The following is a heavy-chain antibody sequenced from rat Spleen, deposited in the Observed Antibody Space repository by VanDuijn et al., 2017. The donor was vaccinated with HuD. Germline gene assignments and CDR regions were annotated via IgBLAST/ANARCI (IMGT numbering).Heavy chain of an antibody. CDR3: ARQDTSGYSNWFTY. Sequence: EVQLVESGGGLVQPGRSLQLSCAASGFTFNNYDMAWVRQTPTKGLEWVASISPSGGGTYYRDSVKGRFTVSRDTARGTQYLQMDSLRSEDTATYYCARQDTSGYSNWFTYWGQGVMVTVSS. CDR1: GFTFNNYD. V-gene: IGHV5S13*01. D-gene: IGHD4-3*01. CDR2: ISPSGGGT. J-gene: IGHJ2*01.